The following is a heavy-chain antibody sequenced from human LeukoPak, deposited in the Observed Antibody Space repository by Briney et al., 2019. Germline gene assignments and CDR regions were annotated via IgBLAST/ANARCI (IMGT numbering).Heavy chain of an antibody. J-gene: IGHJ4*02. CDR1: GGSISSSSYY. CDR2: IYYTGST. Sequence: PSETLSLTCTVSGGSISSSSYYWGWIRQPPGKGLEWIGSIYYTGSTYYSPSLKSRVAISVDTSKNQFSLKLSSVTAADTAVYYCARSRYYASGSYLDYWGQGALVTVSS. CDR3: ARSRYYASGSYLDY. V-gene: IGHV4-39*01. D-gene: IGHD3-10*01.